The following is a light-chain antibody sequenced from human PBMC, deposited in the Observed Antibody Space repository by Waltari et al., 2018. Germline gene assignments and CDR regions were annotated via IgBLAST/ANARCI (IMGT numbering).Light chain of an antibody. CDR1: NANLGSNY. J-gene: IGLJ1*01. CDR2: RNN. CDR3: ASWDDSHYV. V-gene: IGLV1-47*01. Sequence: QSVLTQPPSASETPGQRVTISCSGSNANLGSNYLYWYQPPPGTAPKLLIYRNNQRPSGVPARFSDSRSGTSASLALDGLRSEDEAIYYCASWDDSHYVFGPGTQVTVL.